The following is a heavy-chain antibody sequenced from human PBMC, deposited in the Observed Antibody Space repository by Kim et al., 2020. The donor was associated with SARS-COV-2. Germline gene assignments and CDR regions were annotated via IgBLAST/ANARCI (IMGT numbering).Heavy chain of an antibody. Sequence: GGSLRLSCAASGFTSSSYAMHWVRQAPGKGLEWVAVISYDGSNKHYPESVKGRFTISRDYSKNTLYLQMNSLRAEDTAVYYCARGYHYDSGSYYSSSDYWGQGTLVTVSS. CDR2: ISYDGSNK. CDR3: ARGYHYDSGSYYSSSDY. CDR1: GFTSSSYA. V-gene: IGHV3-30*04. J-gene: IGHJ4*02. D-gene: IGHD3-10*01.